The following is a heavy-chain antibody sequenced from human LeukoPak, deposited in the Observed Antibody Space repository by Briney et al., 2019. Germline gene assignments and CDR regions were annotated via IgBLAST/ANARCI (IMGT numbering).Heavy chain of an antibody. V-gene: IGHV3-23*01. CDR1: GFTFSSYT. CDR2: ISGSGGST. J-gene: IGHJ4*02. D-gene: IGHD4/OR15-4a*01. CDR3: ARRAGAYSHPYDY. Sequence: RPGGSLRLSCAASGFTFSSYTMSWVRQAPGKGLEWVSGISGSGGSTYYADSVKGRFTISRDNSKNTLYLQMNSLRAEDTAVYYCARRAGAYSHPYDYWGQGTLVTVSS.